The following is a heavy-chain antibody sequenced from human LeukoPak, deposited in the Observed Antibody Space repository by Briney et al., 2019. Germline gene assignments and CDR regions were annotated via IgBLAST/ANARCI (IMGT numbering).Heavy chain of an antibody. J-gene: IGHJ3*02. Sequence: GGSLRLSCAASGFTFSSYSMNWVRQAPGKGLEWVSYISSSSSTIYYADSVKGRFTISRDNAKNSLYLQMNSLRAEDTAVYYCARGRGGRNGAFDIWGQGTMVTVSS. CDR3: ARGRGGRNGAFDI. CDR1: GFTFSSYS. V-gene: IGHV3-48*01. CDR2: ISSSSSTI. D-gene: IGHD4-23*01.